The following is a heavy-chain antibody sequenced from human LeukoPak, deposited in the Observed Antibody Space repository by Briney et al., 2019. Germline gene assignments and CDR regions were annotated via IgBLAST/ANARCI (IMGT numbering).Heavy chain of an antibody. CDR1: GFTFDDYA. Sequence: GGSLRLSCAASGFTFDDYAMHWVRQAPGKGLEWVSGISWNSGSIGYADSVKGRFTISRDNAKNSLYLQMNSLRAEDTALYYCAKDIGAVAGYAFDIWGQGTMVTVSS. CDR3: AKDIGAVAGYAFDI. J-gene: IGHJ3*02. CDR2: ISWNSGSI. D-gene: IGHD6-19*01. V-gene: IGHV3-9*01.